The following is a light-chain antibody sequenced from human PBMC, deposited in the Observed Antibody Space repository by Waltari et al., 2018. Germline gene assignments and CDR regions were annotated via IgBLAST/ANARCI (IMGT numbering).Light chain of an antibody. CDR3: QSYDSGLNGLF. J-gene: IGLJ2*01. V-gene: IGLV1-40*01. CDR1: SYSRGSPYN. CDR2: DDS. Sequence: QSVLTQPPSVSGARGQRVTISSTGSSYSRGSPYNVHWYQQVPGRAPKLLIYDDSHRPSGVPDRFSGSKSGTSASLAITWLQAEDEAEYFCQSYDSGLNGLFFGGGTKVTVL.